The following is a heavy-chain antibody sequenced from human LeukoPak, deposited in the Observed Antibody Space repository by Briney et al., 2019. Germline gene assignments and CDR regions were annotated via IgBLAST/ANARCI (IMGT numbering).Heavy chain of an antibody. Sequence: SETLSLTCAVYGGSFSSYYWGWIRQPPGKGLEWIGSIYYSGSTYYNPSLKSRVTISVDTSKNQFSLKLSSVTAADTAVYYCARCTTTVHANDYWGQGTLVTVSS. CDR1: GGSFSSYY. CDR3: ARCTTTVHANDY. CDR2: IYYSGST. J-gene: IGHJ4*02. V-gene: IGHV4-39*01. D-gene: IGHD4-17*01.